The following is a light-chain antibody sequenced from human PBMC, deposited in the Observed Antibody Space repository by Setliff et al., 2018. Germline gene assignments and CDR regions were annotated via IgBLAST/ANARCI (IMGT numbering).Light chain of an antibody. J-gene: IGLJ1*01. Sequence: QSALTQPPSVSGSPGQSVTISCSGTYSDIGGHDRVSWYQQPPGAAPKLIIYEVFNRPSGVPDRFSGSKSSTTASLTISGLLAEDEADYFCGSYAGISTFGPYVFGTGTKVTVL. V-gene: IGLV2-18*02. CDR3: GSYAGISTFGPYV. CDR1: YSDIGGHDR. CDR2: EVF.